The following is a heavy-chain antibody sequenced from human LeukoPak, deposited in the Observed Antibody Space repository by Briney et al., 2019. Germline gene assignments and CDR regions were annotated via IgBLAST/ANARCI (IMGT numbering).Heavy chain of an antibody. CDR2: IYYSGST. V-gene: IGHV4-39*01. CDR1: GGSISSSSYY. CDR3: ASGVVVITTRPFDY. J-gene: IGHJ4*02. Sequence: PSETLSLTCTVSGGSISSSSYYWGWIRQPPGKGLEWIGNIYYSGSTYYNPSLKSRVTISVDTSKNQFSLKLSSVTAADTAVYYCASGVVVITTRPFDYWGQGTLVTVSS. D-gene: IGHD3-22*01.